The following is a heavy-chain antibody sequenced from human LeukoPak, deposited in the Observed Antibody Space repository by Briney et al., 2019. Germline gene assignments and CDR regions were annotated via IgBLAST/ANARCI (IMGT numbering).Heavy chain of an antibody. V-gene: IGHV3-74*01. Sequence: GGSLRLSCAASGFTFSSYWMHWVRQAAGKGLVWVSRINSDGSSTSYADPVKGRFTISRDNAKNTLYLQMNSLRADDTAVYYCARGDSSDNFDYWGQGTLVTVSS. CDR2: INSDGSST. CDR1: GFTFSSYW. CDR3: ARGDSSDNFDY. D-gene: IGHD6-19*01. J-gene: IGHJ4*02.